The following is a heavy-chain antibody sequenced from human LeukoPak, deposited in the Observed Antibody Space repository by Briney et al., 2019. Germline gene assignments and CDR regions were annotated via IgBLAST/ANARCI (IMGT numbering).Heavy chain of an antibody. CDR3: ARDALFLWFGESPPDGPSDY. CDR1: GFRFSSYW. V-gene: IGHV3-7*01. CDR2: IKEDGGEK. D-gene: IGHD3-10*01. Sequence: PGGSLRLSCPASGFRFSSYWMSWVRQAPGKGLEWVANIKEDGGEKYYVDSVKGRFTISRDNAKTSLYLQMNSLRAEDTAVYYCARDALFLWFGESPPDGPSDYWGQGTLVTVSS. J-gene: IGHJ4*02.